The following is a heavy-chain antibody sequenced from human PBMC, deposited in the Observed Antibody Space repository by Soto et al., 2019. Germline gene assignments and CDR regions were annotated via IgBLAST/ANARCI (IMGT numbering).Heavy chain of an antibody. CDR1: GYSFTSYW. V-gene: IGHV5-51*03. Sequence: EVQLVPSGAEVKKPGESLKISCKGSGYSFTSYWIGWVRQMPGKGLEGMGIIYPGDSDTRYSPSFQGQVTISADKSISTAYLQWSSLKASDTAMYYCARAMIRGKNYYGMDVWGQGTTVTVSS. CDR2: IYPGDSDT. CDR3: ARAMIRGKNYYGMDV. D-gene: IGHD3-10*01. J-gene: IGHJ6*02.